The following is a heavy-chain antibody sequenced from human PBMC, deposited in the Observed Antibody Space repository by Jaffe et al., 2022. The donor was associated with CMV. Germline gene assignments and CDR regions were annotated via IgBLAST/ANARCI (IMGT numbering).Heavy chain of an antibody. CDR1: GFTFSSYA. CDR3: AKDGEGYCSSTSCYPFDY. J-gene: IGHJ4*02. V-gene: IGHV3-23*01. D-gene: IGHD2-2*01. CDR2: ISGSGGST. Sequence: EVQLLESGGGLVQPGGSLRLSCAASGFTFSSYAMSWVRQAPGKGLEWVSAISGSGGSTYYADSVKGRFTISRDNSKNTLYLQMNSLRAEDTAVYYCAKDGEGYCSSTSCYPFDYWGQGTLVTVSS.